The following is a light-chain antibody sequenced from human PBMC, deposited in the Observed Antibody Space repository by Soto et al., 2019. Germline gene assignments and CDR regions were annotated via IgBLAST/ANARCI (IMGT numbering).Light chain of an antibody. V-gene: IGKV3-20*01. CDR2: DAS. CDR3: QQFGSSPIT. J-gene: IGKJ5*01. CDR1: QTVSSVY. Sequence: EFVLTQSPGTLSLSPGEGATLSCRTSQTVSSVYFAWYQQRPGQAPRLLFYDASTRATGIPDRFTCSGSGRDFILTISRLEPEDSAVYYCQQFGSSPITFGQGTRLEIK.